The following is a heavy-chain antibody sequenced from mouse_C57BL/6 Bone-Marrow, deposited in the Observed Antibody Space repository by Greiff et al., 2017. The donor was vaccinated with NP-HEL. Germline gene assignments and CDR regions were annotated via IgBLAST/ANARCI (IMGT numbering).Heavy chain of an antibody. CDR2: INPDSSTI. CDR1: GIDFSRYW. CDR3: ARPDYYGSSYRFAY. V-gene: IGHV4-1*01. Sequence: EVKLMESGGGLVQPGGSLKLSCAASGIDFSRYWMSWVRRAPGKGLEWIGEINPDSSTINYAPSLKDKFIISRDNAKNTLYLQMSKVRSEDTALYYCARPDYYGSSYRFAYWGQGTLVTVSA. D-gene: IGHD1-1*01. J-gene: IGHJ3*01.